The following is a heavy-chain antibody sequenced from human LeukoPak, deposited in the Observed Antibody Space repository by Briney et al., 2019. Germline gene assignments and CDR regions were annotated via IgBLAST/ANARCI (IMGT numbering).Heavy chain of an antibody. J-gene: IGHJ3*02. CDR2: INPNSGGT. CDR3: AAPGIAVAGARHDAFDI. D-gene: IGHD6-19*01. V-gene: IGHV1-2*02. Sequence: ASVKVSCKASGYTFTGYYMHWVRQAPGQGLEWMGWINPNSGGTNYAQKFQGRVTMTRDTSISTAYMELSRLRSDDTAVYYCAAPGIAVAGARHDAFDIWGQGTMVTVSS. CDR1: GYTFTGYY.